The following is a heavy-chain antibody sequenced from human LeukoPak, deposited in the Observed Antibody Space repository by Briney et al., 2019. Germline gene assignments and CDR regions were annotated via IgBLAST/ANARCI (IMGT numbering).Heavy chain of an antibody. CDR1: GFTFNIYW. D-gene: IGHD2-15*01. CDR2: IKQDGSEK. Sequence: PGGSLRLSCETSGFTFNIYWMNWVRQAPGKGLEWVANIKQDGSEKYYVDSVKGRFTISRDNAKNSLYLQMNSLRAEDTAVYYCARVLAWQYYFDYWGQGTLVTVSS. CDR3: ARVLAWQYYFDY. V-gene: IGHV3-7*01. J-gene: IGHJ4*02.